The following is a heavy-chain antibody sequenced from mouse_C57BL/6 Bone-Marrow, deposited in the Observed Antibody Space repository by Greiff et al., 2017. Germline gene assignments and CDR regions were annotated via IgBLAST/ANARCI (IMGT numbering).Heavy chain of an antibody. CDR2: INPSNGGT. CDR1: GYTFTSYW. Sequence: QVQLQQPGTELVKPGASVTLSCKASGYTFTSYWMHWVKQRPGQGLEWIGNINPSNGGTNYNEKFKSKATLTVDKSSSTAYMQLSSLTSEDSAVYYCARGGNSSGYVAWFAYWGQGTLVTVSA. D-gene: IGHD3-2*02. V-gene: IGHV1-53*01. J-gene: IGHJ3*01. CDR3: ARGGNSSGYVAWFAY.